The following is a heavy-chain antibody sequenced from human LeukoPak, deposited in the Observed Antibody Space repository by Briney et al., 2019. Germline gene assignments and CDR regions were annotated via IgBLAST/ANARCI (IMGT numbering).Heavy chain of an antibody. J-gene: IGHJ4*02. D-gene: IGHD2-15*01. V-gene: IGHV3-21*01. CDR1: GFTFSSHG. Sequence: GGTLRLSCAASGFTFSSHGMNWVRQAPGKGLEWVSSITSSSSYIYYADSVKGRFTISRDNAKNSLYLQMNSLRAEDTAVYYCARGETSWTLPNDYWGQGTLVTVS. CDR2: ITSSSSYI. CDR3: ARGETSWTLPNDY.